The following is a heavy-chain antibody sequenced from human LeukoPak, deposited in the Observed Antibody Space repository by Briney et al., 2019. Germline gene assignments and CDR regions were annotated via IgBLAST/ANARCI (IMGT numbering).Heavy chain of an antibody. CDR3: ARGGCSGGDCYYRYDGLHI. Sequence: PGGSLRLSCAASGFSVSSYEMNWVRQAPGKGLEWISYISSSGSSVQYADPVKGRFTISRDNAKNSLYLQMNSLRAEDAAVYFCARGGCSGGDCYYRYDGLHIWGQGTMVTVSS. D-gene: IGHD2-15*01. CDR2: ISSSGSSV. V-gene: IGHV3-48*03. CDR1: GFSVSSYE. J-gene: IGHJ3*02.